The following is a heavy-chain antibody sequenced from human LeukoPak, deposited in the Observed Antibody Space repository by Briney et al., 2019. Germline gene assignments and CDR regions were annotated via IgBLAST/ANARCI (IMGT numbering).Heavy chain of an antibody. D-gene: IGHD3-3*01. J-gene: IGHJ6*03. CDR3: ARDNDPKYDFWSGYYISSYCMDV. CDR1: GGTFSSYA. CDR2: IIPIFGTA. V-gene: IGHV1-69*13. Sequence: SVKVSCRASGGTFSSYAISWVRQAPGQGLEWMGGIIPIFGTANYAQKFQGRVTITADESTSTAHMELSSLRSEGTAVYYCARDNDPKYDFWSGYYISSYCMDVWGKGTTVTVSS.